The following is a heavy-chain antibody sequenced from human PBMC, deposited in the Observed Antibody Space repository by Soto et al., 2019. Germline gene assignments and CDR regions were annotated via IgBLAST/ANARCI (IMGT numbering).Heavy chain of an antibody. CDR1: GGSVDSGNHY. V-gene: IGHV4-30-4*01. CDR2: IYYGEST. D-gene: IGHD4-17*01. Sequence: QVLVQESGPGLVKPSQTLTLSCTVSGGSVDSGNHYWNWIRQPPGKGLEWIGYIYYGESTYYNPSLKSRATISVDTSQSRFSLRLTSVTAADTAVYYCARDMGSAMTTRRFAHWGQGTLVTVSS. J-gene: IGHJ1*01. CDR3: ARDMGSAMTTRRFAH.